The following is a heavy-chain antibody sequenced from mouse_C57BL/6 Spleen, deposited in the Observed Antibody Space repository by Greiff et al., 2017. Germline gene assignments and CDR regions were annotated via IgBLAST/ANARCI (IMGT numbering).Heavy chain of an antibody. CDR2: IYPGDGDT. D-gene: IGHD4-1*01. Sequence: QVQLQQPGPELVKPGASVKISCKASGYAFSSSWMNWVKQRPGKGLEWIGRIYPGDGDTNYNEKFKGKATLTVDKSSSTAYMQLSSLTSEDSAVYFCASELGHFYFDYWGQGTTLTVSS. J-gene: IGHJ2*01. V-gene: IGHV1-82*01. CDR3: ASELGHFYFDY. CDR1: GYAFSSSW.